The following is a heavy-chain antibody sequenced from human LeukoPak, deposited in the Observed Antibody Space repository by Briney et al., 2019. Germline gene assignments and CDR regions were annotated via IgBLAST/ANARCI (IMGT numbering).Heavy chain of an antibody. CDR1: GFTFSHYY. CDR3: ARDYYGSHDY. D-gene: IGHD3-10*01. V-gene: IGHV3-7*01. Sequence: GGSLRLSCVASGFTFSHYYMSWVRQAPGQGLEWVAHTNQDGSVELHVDSVKGRFTISRDNAKNSLYLQMNSLRADDTAVYYCARDYYGSHDYWGQGALVTVSS. J-gene: IGHJ4*02. CDR2: TNQDGSVE.